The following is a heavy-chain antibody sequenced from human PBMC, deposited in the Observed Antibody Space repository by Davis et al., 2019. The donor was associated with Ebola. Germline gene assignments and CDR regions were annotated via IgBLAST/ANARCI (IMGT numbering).Heavy chain of an antibody. V-gene: IGHV3-23*01. CDR2: ISGSGGST. CDR3: AKGGTPGIAVAGTVDY. Sequence: PGGSLSLSCAASGFTFSSYAMSWVRQAPGKGLEWVSGISGSGGSTYYADSVKGRFTISRDNSKNTLYLQMNSLRAEDTAVYYCAKGGTPGIAVAGTVDYWGQGTLVTVSS. D-gene: IGHD6-19*01. CDR1: GFTFSSYA. J-gene: IGHJ4*02.